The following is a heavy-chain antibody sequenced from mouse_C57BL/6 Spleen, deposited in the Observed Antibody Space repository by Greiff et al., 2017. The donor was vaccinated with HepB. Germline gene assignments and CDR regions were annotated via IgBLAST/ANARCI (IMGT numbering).Heavy chain of an antibody. Sequence: QVQLQQPGAELVKPGASVKLSCKASGYTFTSYWMHWVKQRPGQGLEWIGMIHPNSGSTNYNEKFKSKATLTVDKSSSTAYMQLSSLTSEDSAVYYCARGAPIYYYGSSYLMDDWGQGTSVTVSS. CDR2: IHPNSGST. CDR1: GYTFTSYW. V-gene: IGHV1-64*01. J-gene: IGHJ4*01. D-gene: IGHD1-1*01. CDR3: ARGAPIYYYGSSYLMDD.